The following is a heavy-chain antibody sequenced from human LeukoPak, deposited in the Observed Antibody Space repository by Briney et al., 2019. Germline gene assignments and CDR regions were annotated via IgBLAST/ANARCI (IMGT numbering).Heavy chain of an antibody. CDR2: IWYDGSNK. CDR1: GLTFSNYW. D-gene: IGHD6-13*01. J-gene: IGHJ4*02. CDR3: ARGWSQYSSSLDY. V-gene: IGHV3-33*08. Sequence: GGSLRLSCAASGLTFSNYWMTWVRQAPGKGLEWVAVIWYDGSNKYYADSVKGRFTISRDNSKNTLYLQMNSLRAEDTAVYYCARGWSQYSSSLDYWGQGTLVTVSS.